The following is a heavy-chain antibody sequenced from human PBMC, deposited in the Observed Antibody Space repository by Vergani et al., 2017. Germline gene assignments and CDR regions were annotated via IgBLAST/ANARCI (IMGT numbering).Heavy chain of an antibody. CDR2: INHSGST. J-gene: IGHJ3*02. D-gene: IGHD3-9*01. CDR1: GGSFSGYY. Sequence: QVQLQQWGAGLLKPSETLSLTCAVYGGSFSGYYWSWIRQPPGKGLEWIGEINHSGSTNYNPSLKSRVTISVDTSKNQFSLKLSSVTAADTAVYYCARSSEYYDILTGYYMDAFDIWGQGTMVTVSS. CDR3: ARSSEYYDILTGYYMDAFDI. V-gene: IGHV4-34*01.